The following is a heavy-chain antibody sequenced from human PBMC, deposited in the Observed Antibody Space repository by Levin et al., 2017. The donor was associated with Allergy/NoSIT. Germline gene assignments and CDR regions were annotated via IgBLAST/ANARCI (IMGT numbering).Heavy chain of an antibody. V-gene: IGHV3-7*01. CDR3: ARDNKLRGGDSRYYYYGMDV. CDR2: IKQDGSEK. Sequence: PGGSLRLSCAASGFTFSSYWMSWVRQAPGKGLEWVANIKQDGSEKYYVDSVKGRFTISRDNAKNSLYLQMNSLRAEDTAVYYCARDNKLRGGDSRYYYYGMDVWGQGTTVTVSS. D-gene: IGHD2-21*02. CDR1: GFTFSSYW. J-gene: IGHJ6*02.